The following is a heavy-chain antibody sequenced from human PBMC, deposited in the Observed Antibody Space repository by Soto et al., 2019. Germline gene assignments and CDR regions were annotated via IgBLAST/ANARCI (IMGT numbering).Heavy chain of an antibody. CDR1: GYTFTSYD. CDR2: MNPNSGNT. J-gene: IGHJ6*02. D-gene: IGHD6-19*01. Sequence: GASVNVSCKASGYTFTSYDINCVRQATGQGLEWMGWMNPNSGNTGYAQKFQGRVTMPRNASISTAYMELSSLRSEDTAVYYCARGRIAVAGTFFRYYGMDVWGQGTTVTVSS. V-gene: IGHV1-8*01. CDR3: ARGRIAVAGTFFRYYGMDV.